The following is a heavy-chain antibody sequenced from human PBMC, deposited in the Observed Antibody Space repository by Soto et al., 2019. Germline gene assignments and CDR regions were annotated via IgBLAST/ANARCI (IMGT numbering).Heavy chain of an antibody. V-gene: IGHV1-2*02. CDR1: GYTFTDYY. J-gene: IGHJ4*02. Sequence: SVKVSCKASGYTFTDYYMHWVRQAPGQGLEWMGWINPNSGATSYAQRFQGRVTMTRDTSISTAYMELSRLTSDDTAVYYCAREGGDIVQMVYALPWYWGQGTLVTVS. CDR2: INPNSGAT. D-gene: IGHD2-8*01. CDR3: AREGGDIVQMVYALPWY.